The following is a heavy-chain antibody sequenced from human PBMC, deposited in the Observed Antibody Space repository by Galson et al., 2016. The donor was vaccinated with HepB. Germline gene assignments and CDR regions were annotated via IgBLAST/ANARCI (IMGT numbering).Heavy chain of an antibody. CDR3: ARNPCDTTCYRPFDF. CDR2: IYPGDSHT. Sequence: QSGAEVKKPGESLKISCKGSGYSFTNYWIAWVRQMPGKGLELMGIIYPGDSHTRYSPSFQGQVTISADKSITTAYLQWNRLKASDTAMYFCARNPCDTTCYRPFDFWGQGALVTVSS. CDR1: GYSFTNYW. J-gene: IGHJ4*02. D-gene: IGHD2-2*02. V-gene: IGHV5-51*01.